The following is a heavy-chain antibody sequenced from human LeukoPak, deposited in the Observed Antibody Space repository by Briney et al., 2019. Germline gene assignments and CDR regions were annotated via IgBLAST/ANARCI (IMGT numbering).Heavy chain of an antibody. D-gene: IGHD3-22*01. CDR3: TTDNYYYDSSAHPRGY. Sequence: PGGSLRLSCAAAGFTFSNAWMSWVRQAPGKGLEWVGRIKSKTDGGTTDYAAPVKGRFTISRDDSKNTLYPQINSLKTEDTAVYYCTTDNYYYDSSAHPRGYWGQGTLVTVSS. J-gene: IGHJ4*02. V-gene: IGHV3-15*01. CDR1: GFTFSNAW. CDR2: IKSKTDGGTT.